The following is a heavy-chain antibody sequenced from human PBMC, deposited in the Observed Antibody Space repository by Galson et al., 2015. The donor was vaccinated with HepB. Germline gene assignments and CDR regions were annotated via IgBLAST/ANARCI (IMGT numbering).Heavy chain of an antibody. Sequence: SLRLSCAASGFTFSSYAMSWVRQAPGKGLEWVSAISGSGGSTYYADSVKGRFTTSRDNSKNTLYLQMNSLRAEDTAVYYCAKVGREGSMIVVVRTFDYWGQGTLVTVSS. V-gene: IGHV3-23*01. D-gene: IGHD3-22*01. CDR3: AKVGREGSMIVVVRTFDY. J-gene: IGHJ4*02. CDR2: ISGSGGST. CDR1: GFTFSSYA.